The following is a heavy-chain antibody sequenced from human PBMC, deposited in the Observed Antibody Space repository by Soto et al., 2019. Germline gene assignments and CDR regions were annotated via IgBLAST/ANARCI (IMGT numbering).Heavy chain of an antibody. CDR1: GGSISSKSYS. CDR2: FYYSENT. Sequence: PSETLSLTCSVSGGSISSKSYSWGWIRQPPGKGLEWIGTFYYSENTYYNPSRKSRVTISVDTSKNQFSLKLSSVTAADTAVYYCAREETYYYGSGSYDNWFDPWGQGTLVTVSS. J-gene: IGHJ5*02. V-gene: IGHV4-39*07. D-gene: IGHD3-10*01. CDR3: AREETYYYGSGSYDNWFDP.